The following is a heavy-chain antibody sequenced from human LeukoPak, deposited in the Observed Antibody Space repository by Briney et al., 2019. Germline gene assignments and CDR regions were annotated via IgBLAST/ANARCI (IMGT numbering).Heavy chain of an antibody. CDR2: VYPSDSDSDT. CDR1: GYSFTSYR. CDR3: ARRDYYGSGSYWGAFDY. J-gene: IGHJ4*02. V-gene: IGHV5-51*01. D-gene: IGHD3-10*01. Sequence: GESLKISCKGSGYSFTSYRIGWVRQMPGKGLEWMGVVYPSDSDSDTKYSPSFQGQVTISADKSISTAYLQWSSLKASDTAIYYCARRDYYGSGSYWGAFDYWGQGTLVTVSS.